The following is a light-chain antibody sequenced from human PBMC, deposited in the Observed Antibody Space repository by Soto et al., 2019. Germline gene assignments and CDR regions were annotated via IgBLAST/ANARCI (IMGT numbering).Light chain of an antibody. CDR2: DTS. V-gene: IGKV3-11*01. Sequence: ELVLTQSPATLSLSPGERATLSCRASQSVSGYSAWYQQKPGQAPRLLIYDTSNRATGIPARFSGSGSGTDFTLTIRGLEPEDFAVYYCQQRSNWQYTFGLGTRLEIK. CDR1: QSVSGY. J-gene: IGKJ2*01. CDR3: QQRSNWQYT.